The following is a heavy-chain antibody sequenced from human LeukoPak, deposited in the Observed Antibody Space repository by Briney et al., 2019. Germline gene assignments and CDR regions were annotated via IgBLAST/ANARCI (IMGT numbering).Heavy chain of an antibody. J-gene: IGHJ6*02. CDR3: ARRPPGIAAASHYYYYYGMDV. CDR1: GGSISSSSYY. Sequence: PSETLSLTCTVSGGSISSSSYYWGWIRQPPGKGLGWIGSIYYSGSTYYNPSLKSRVTISVDTSKNQFSLKLSSVTAADTAVYYCARRPPGIAAASHYYYYYGMDVWGQGTTVTVSS. D-gene: IGHD6-13*01. V-gene: IGHV4-39*01. CDR2: IYYSGST.